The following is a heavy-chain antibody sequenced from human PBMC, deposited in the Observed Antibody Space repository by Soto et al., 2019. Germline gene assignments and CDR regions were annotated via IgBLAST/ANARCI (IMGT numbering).Heavy chain of an antibody. V-gene: IGHV3-30*18. CDR3: AKPRNTRAYNYYYGGMDV. Sequence: QVQLVESGGGVVQPGRSLRLSCAASGFTFSSYGMHWVRQAPGKGLEWVAVISYDGSNKYYADSVKGRFTISRDNSKKTLYLQMTSLRAEDTAVYYCAKPRNTRAYNYYYGGMDVWGQGTTVTVSS. J-gene: IGHJ6*02. CDR2: ISYDGSNK. D-gene: IGHD5-18*01. CDR1: GFTFSSYG.